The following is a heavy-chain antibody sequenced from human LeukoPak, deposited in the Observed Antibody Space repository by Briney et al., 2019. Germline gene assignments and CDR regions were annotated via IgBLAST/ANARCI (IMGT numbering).Heavy chain of an antibody. CDR2: INPNSGGT. V-gene: IGHV1-2*02. D-gene: IGHD2-8*01. CDR3: ARTPRRMNNWFDP. CDR1: GYTFTGYY. J-gene: IGHJ5*02. Sequence: GASVKVSCKASGYTFTGYYMHWVRQAPGQGLEWMGWINPNSGGTNYAQKFQGRVTMTRDTSISTAYMELSRLRSDDTAVYYCARTPRRMNNWFDPWGQGTLVTVSS.